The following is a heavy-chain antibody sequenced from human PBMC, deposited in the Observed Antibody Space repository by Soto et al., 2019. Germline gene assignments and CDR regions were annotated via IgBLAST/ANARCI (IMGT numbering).Heavy chain of an antibody. CDR1: GFTFSSYG. CDR2: ISGSGGST. D-gene: IGHD1-26*01. CDR3: AKASAPGGTYFPLWF. V-gene: IGHV3-23*01. Sequence: GGSLRLSCAASGFTFSSYGMSWVRQAPGKGLEWVSSISGSGGSTYYADSVKGRFTISRDNSKNTLYLQMNSLRAEDTAVYYCAKASAPGGTYFPLWFWGQGTLVTVSS. J-gene: IGHJ4*02.